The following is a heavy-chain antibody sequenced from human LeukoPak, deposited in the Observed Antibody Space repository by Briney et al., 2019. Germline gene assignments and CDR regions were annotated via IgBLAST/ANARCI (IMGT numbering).Heavy chain of an antibody. CDR2: INWNGGST. V-gene: IGHV3-20*04. Sequence: SGGSLRLSCAASGFTFSNAWMSWVRQAPGKGLEWVSGINWNGGSTGYADSVKGRFTISRDNSKNTLYLQMNSLRAEDTAVYYCAKVSYYYDSSGYLDYWGQGTLVTVSS. D-gene: IGHD3-22*01. J-gene: IGHJ4*02. CDR3: AKVSYYYDSSGYLDY. CDR1: GFTFSNAW.